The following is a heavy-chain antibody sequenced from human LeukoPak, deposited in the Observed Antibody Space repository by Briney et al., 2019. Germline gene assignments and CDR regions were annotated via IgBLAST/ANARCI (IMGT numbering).Heavy chain of an antibody. J-gene: IGHJ4*02. CDR2: INPSGGST. V-gene: IGHV1-46*01. D-gene: IGHD4-17*01. CDR1: GYTFTSYD. Sequence: ASVKVSCKASGYTFTSYDINWVRQATGQGREWMGIINPSGGSTSYAQKFQGRVTMTRDMSTSTVYMELSSLRSEDTAVYYCARALGYGDYDLDYWGQGTLVTVSS. CDR3: ARALGYGDYDLDY.